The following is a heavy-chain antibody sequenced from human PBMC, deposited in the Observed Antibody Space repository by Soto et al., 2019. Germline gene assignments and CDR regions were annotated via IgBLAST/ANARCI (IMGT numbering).Heavy chain of an antibody. CDR3: ARDMSWGSSWGDDY. CDR1: GFTFSSYA. V-gene: IGHV3-21*01. J-gene: IGHJ4*02. Sequence: EVQLLESGGGLVQPGGSLRLSCAASGFTFSSYAMSWVRQAPGKGLEWVSSISSSSSYIYYADSVKGRFTISRDNAKNSLYLQMNSLRAEDTAVYYCARDMSWGSSWGDDYWGQGTLVTVSS. CDR2: ISSSSSYI. D-gene: IGHD6-6*01.